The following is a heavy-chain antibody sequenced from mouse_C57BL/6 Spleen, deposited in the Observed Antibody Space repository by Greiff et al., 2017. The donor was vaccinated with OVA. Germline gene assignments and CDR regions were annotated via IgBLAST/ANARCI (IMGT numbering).Heavy chain of an antibody. V-gene: IGHV1-42*01. CDR3: GRWDYRGYAMDY. Sequence: EVQVVESGPELVKPGASVKISCKASGYSFTGYYMNWVKQSPEKSLEWIGEINPSTGGTTSTQKFKAKATLTVDKSSSTAYMQLHRLTSEDSAVYYCGRWDYRGYAMDYWGQGTSVTVSS. CDR2: INPSTGGT. J-gene: IGHJ4*01. D-gene: IGHD2-4*01. CDR1: GYSFTGYY.